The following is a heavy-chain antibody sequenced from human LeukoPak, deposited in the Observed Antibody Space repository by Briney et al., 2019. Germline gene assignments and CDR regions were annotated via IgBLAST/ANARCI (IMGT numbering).Heavy chain of an antibody. V-gene: IGHV3-7*03. J-gene: IGHJ6*04. CDR1: GFTFSSYW. Sequence: PGGSLRLSCAASGFTFSSYWMSWVRQAPGKGLEWGANIKKDGSEKYYVDSVKGRFTISREKAKNSLYLQMNSLRAEDTAVYYCARDYYYYGMDVWGKGTTVTVSS. CDR3: ARDYYYYGMDV. CDR2: IKKDGSEK.